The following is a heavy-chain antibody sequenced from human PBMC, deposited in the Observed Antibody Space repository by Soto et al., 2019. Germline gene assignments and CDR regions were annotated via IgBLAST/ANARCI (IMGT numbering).Heavy chain of an antibody. CDR1: GYTFTGYY. Sequence: ASVKVSCKASGYTFTGYYMHWVRQAPGQGLEWMGWINPNSGGTNYAQKFQGRVTMTRDTSISTAYMELSRLRSDDTAVYYCARTTSGYSSSWYLYYYYYYGMDVWGQGTTVTV. D-gene: IGHD6-13*01. V-gene: IGHV1-2*02. CDR3: ARTTSGYSSSWYLYYYYYYGMDV. CDR2: INPNSGGT. J-gene: IGHJ6*02.